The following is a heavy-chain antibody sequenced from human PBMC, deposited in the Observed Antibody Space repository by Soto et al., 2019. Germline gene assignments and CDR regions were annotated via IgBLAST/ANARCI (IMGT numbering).Heavy chain of an antibody. J-gene: IGHJ4*02. V-gene: IGHV4-30-4*01. CDR2: IYYSGSI. D-gene: IGHD3-3*01. Sequence: QVQLQESGPGLVKPSQTLSLTCTVSGGSISSGDYYWSWIRQPPGKGLEWIGYIYYSGSIYYNPSLKSRVTISVDTSKNQFSLKLSSVTAADTAVYYCAREGDDFWSGYYQVNYWGQGTLVTVSS. CDR3: AREGDDFWSGYYQVNY. CDR1: GGSISSGDYY.